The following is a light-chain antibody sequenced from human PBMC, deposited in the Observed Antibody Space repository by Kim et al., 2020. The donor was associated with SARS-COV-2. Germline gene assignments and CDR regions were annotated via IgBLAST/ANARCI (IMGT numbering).Light chain of an antibody. J-gene: IGKJ1*01. CDR2: DAS. CDR3: QKYNGAPWT. V-gene: IGKV1-27*01. Sequence: DIQMTQSPSSLSASVGDRVTITCRASQGISSNVAWYQHKPGDVPKLLIYDASALLIGVPSRFSGSGSGTDFTLTISSLQPEDVATYYCQKYNGAPWTFGQGTKVDIK. CDR1: QGISSN.